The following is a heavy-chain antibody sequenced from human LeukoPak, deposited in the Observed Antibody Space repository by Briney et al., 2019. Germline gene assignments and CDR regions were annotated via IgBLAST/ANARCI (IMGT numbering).Heavy chain of an antibody. D-gene: IGHD4/OR15-4a*01. CDR3: ARDQGALGFDY. J-gene: IGHJ4*02. Sequence: SETLSLTCTVSGGSISSSSYYWGWIRQPPGKGLEWIGSIYYSGNTYYNPSLKSRVTISVDTSKNQFSLKLSSVTAADTAVYYCARDQGALGFDYWGQGTLVTVSS. V-gene: IGHV4-39*07. CDR2: IYYSGNT. CDR1: GGSISSSSYY.